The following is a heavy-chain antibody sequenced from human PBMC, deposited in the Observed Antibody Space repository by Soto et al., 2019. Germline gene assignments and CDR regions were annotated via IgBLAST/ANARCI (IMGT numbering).Heavy chain of an antibody. Sequence: SETLSLTCAVYGGSFSGYYWSWIRQPPGKGLEWIGEINHSGSTNYNPSLKSRVTISVDTSKNQFSLKLSSVTAADTAVYYCARGRDIVATTRFDYWGQGTLVTVSS. CDR2: INHSGST. CDR3: ARGRDIVATTRFDY. D-gene: IGHD5-12*01. J-gene: IGHJ4*02. V-gene: IGHV4-34*01. CDR1: GGSFSGYY.